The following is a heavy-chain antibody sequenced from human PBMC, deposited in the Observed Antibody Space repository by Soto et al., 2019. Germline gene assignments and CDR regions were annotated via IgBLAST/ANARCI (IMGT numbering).Heavy chain of an antibody. CDR2: VSTYNGDT. CDR3: ARGYCNSPSCSGRDWFDP. D-gene: IGHD2-2*01. J-gene: IGHJ5*02. V-gene: IGHV1-18*01. Sequence: QVHLVQSGAEVKEPGASVKVSCKASGYTFSSYGINWVRQAPGQGLEWMGWVSTYNGDTKYAPRLQGRVTMTTDPSTSTANMELRSLISDDTAIYYCARGYCNSPSCSGRDWFDPWGQGTLVTVSP. CDR1: GYTFSSYG.